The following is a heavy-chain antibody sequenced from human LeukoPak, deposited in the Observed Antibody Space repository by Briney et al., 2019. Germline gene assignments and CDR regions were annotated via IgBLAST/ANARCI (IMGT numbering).Heavy chain of an antibody. CDR2: IYHSGST. V-gene: IGHV4-38-2*02. J-gene: IGHJ6*03. Sequence: KTSETLSLTCTVSGYSISSGYYWGWIRQPPGKWLEWIGSIYHSGSTYYNPSLKSRVTISVDTSKNQFSLKLSSVTAADTAVYYCARLRGITMVRGSYYYYYYMDVWGKGTTVTISS. CDR3: ARLRGITMVRGSYYYYYYMDV. D-gene: IGHD3-10*01. CDR1: GYSISSGYY.